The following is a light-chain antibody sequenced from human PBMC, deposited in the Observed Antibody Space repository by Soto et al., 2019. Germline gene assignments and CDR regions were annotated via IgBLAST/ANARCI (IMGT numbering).Light chain of an antibody. CDR2: EVS. CDR3: SSYISSSTYE. J-gene: IGLJ1*01. CDR1: SSDVGSYNR. V-gene: IGLV2-18*02. Sequence: QSALTQPPSVSGSPGQSVTISCTGTSSDVGSYNRVSWYQQPPGTAPKLMIYEVSNRPSGVPDRFSGSKSGNTASLTISGLQAEDEADYYCSSYISSSTYEFGTGTKLTVL.